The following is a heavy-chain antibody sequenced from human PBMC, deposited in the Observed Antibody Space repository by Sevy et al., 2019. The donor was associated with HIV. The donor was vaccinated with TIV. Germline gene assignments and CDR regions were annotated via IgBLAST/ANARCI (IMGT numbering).Heavy chain of an antibody. CDR3: ARDKDDAFDI. Sequence: ETLSLTCTVSGGSVSSGSYYWSWIRQPPGKGLEWIGYIYYSGSTNYNPSLKSRVTISVDTSKNQFSLKLSSVTAADTAVYYCARDKDDAFDIWGQGTMVTVSS. J-gene: IGHJ3*02. CDR1: GGSVSSGSYY. CDR2: IYYSGST. V-gene: IGHV4-61*01.